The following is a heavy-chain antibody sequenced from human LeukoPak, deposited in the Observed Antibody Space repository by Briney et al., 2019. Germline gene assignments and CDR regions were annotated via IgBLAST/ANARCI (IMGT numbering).Heavy chain of an antibody. V-gene: IGHV3-30*04. D-gene: IGHD1-26*01. Sequence: PGGSLRPSCAASGFTFTRYAMHWVRQAPGKGREWVAVISYDGSNKYYADSVKGRFTISRDNSKNTLYLQMNSVRAEDTAVYYCARDSHGSYTNDAFDIWGQGTMVTVSS. CDR1: GFTFTRYA. CDR3: ARDSHGSYTNDAFDI. J-gene: IGHJ3*02. CDR2: ISYDGSNK.